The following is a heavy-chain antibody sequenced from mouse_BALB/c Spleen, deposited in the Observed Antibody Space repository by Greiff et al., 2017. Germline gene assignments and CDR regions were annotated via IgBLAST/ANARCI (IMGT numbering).Heavy chain of an antibody. J-gene: IGHJ2*01. CDR2: INPYNDGT. D-gene: IGHD1-1*01. CDR1: GYTFTSYV. Sequence: EVQRVESGPELVKPGASVKMSCKASGYTFTSYVMHWVKQKPGQGLEWIGYINPYNDGTKYNEKFKGKATLTSDKSSSTAYMELSSLTSEDSAVYYCARGNDGSSGDYWGQGTTLTVSS. CDR3: ARGNDGSSGDY. V-gene: IGHV1-14*01.